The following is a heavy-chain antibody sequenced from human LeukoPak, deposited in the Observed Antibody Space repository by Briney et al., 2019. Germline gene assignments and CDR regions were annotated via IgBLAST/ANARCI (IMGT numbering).Heavy chain of an antibody. D-gene: IGHD3-9*01. Sequence: PSETLSLTCTVSGGSISSSSYYWGWIRQPPGKGLEWIGSIYYSGSTYYNPSLKSRVTISVDTSKNQFSLKLSSVTAADTAVYYCATLGLRYHRQGETLRFDPWGQGTLVTVSS. CDR3: ATLGLRYHRQGETLRFDP. J-gene: IGHJ5*02. V-gene: IGHV4-39*07. CDR1: GGSISSSSYY. CDR2: IYYSGST.